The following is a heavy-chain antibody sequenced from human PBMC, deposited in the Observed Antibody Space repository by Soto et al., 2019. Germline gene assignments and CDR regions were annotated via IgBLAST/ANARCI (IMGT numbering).Heavy chain of an antibody. CDR3: ARNASGRGRFDS. Sequence: SETLSLTCTVSGGSVRSPSHYWSWVRQRPGKGLEWIGNIYYIGTTDYNPSLANRVTLLLDTSENQFSLKMRSVTVADTAVYYCARNASGRGRFDSWGQGTLVTVSS. CDR2: IYYIGTT. D-gene: IGHD3-10*01. CDR1: GGSVRSPSHY. J-gene: IGHJ5*01. V-gene: IGHV4-61*01.